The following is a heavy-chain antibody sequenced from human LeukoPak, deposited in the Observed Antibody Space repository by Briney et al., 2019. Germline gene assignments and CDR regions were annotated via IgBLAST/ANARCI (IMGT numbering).Heavy chain of an antibody. D-gene: IGHD3-10*01. CDR2: INSDGSNK. CDR1: GFTFSTYW. CDR3: TRPYYYGSGSTPH. Sequence: GGSLRPSCAVSGFTFSTYWMHWVRQAPGKGLVWVSLINSDGSNKIYADSVKGRFTISRDNAKNTLYLQMNSLRAEDTAVYYCTRPYYYGSGSTPHWGQGTLVTVSS. V-gene: IGHV3-74*01. J-gene: IGHJ4*02.